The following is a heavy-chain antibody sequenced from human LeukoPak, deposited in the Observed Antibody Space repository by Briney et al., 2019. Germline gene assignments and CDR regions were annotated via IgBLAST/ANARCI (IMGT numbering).Heavy chain of an antibody. V-gene: IGHV3-NL1*01. CDR2: IGSDNKP. Sequence: SGGSLRLSCAASGFTFSAYAMTWVRQAPGKGLEWVSFIGSDNKPHYSESVKGRFAISRDHSKNTLYLQMNSLRAEDTAVYYCAKVGLVWELSHWGQGTLVTVSS. J-gene: IGHJ4*02. CDR3: AKVGLVWELSH. D-gene: IGHD1-26*01. CDR1: GFTFSAYA.